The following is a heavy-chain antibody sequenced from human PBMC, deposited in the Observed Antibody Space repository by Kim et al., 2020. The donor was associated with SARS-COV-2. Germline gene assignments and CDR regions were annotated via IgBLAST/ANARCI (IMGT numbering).Heavy chain of an antibody. J-gene: IGHJ5*02. Sequence: SRKSRVTISVDTSKNQFSLKLSSATAADTAVYYCARTKRITIFGVVQWFDPWGQGTLVTVSS. D-gene: IGHD3-3*01. CDR3: ARTKRITIFGVVQWFDP. V-gene: IGHV4-30-2*05.